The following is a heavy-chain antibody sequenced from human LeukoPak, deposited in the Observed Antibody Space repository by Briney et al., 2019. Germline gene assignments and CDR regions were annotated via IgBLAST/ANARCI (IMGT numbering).Heavy chain of an antibody. CDR3: AKEHMAAAVYYFDY. Sequence: GGSLRLSCAVSGFAFGSEAMSWVRQSPARGLEWVASLSPGGGTTYYADYVKGRFTISRDNSNNTLYVQMNSLRAEDTAMYYCAKEHMAAAVYYFDYWGQGTLVTVSS. CDR1: GFAFGSEA. V-gene: IGHV3-23*01. J-gene: IGHJ4*02. D-gene: IGHD6-13*01. CDR2: LSPGGGTT.